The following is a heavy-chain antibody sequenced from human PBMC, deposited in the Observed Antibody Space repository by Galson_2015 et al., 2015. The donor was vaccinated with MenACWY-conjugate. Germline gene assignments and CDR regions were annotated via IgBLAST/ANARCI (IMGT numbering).Heavy chain of an antibody. V-gene: IGHV3-48*04. CDR2: ITSGSSSM. J-gene: IGHJ3*01. CDR1: GFTLSSYS. CDR3: VRDPPPAYRIPVSFVL. Sequence: SLRLSCAASGFTLSSYSMNWVRQAPGKGLEWVSYITSGSSSMLYADSVKGRFTISRDNAKNSVYLQMNSLRPEDTALYYCVRDPPPAYRIPVSFVLWAQETMVAASS. D-gene: IGHD2-2*02.